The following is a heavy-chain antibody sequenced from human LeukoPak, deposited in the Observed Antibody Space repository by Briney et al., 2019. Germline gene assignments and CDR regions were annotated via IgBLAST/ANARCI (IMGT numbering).Heavy chain of an antibody. D-gene: IGHD2-21*01. J-gene: IGHJ4*02. V-gene: IGHV3-15*01. CDR3: TTGELN. CDR2: IKGKTDGGTT. Sequence: PGGSLRLSCAASGFXFSNAWMTWVRQAPGKGLEWVGRIKGKTDGGTTDYAAPVKGRFTISRDDSKNTLYLQMNSLKTDDTAVYYCTTGELNWGQGTLVTVSS. CDR1: GFXFSNAW.